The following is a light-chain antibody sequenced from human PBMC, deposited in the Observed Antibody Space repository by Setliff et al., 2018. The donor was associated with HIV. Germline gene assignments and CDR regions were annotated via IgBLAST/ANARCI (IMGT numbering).Light chain of an antibody. CDR2: STN. Sequence: QTVVTQEPSFSVSPGGTVTLTCGLSSGSVFSGHYPSWYQQTPGQTPRMLIYSTNTRSSGVPDRFSGSILGNRAALTITGAQADDECDYYCVLYMGNGISVFGGGTKVTV. CDR1: SGSVFSGHY. V-gene: IGLV8-61*01. J-gene: IGLJ3*02. CDR3: VLYMGNGISV.